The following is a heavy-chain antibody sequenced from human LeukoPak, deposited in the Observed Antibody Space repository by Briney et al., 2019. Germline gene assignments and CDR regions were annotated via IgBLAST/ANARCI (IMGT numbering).Heavy chain of an antibody. CDR3: AKTKRVGGYYYDQRGLSYFDY. D-gene: IGHD3-22*01. V-gene: IGHV3-23*01. CDR1: GFTFSSYA. CDR2: ISGSGGST. J-gene: IGHJ4*02. Sequence: GGSLRLSCAASGFTFSSYAMSWVRQAPGKGLEWVSAISGSGGSTYYADSVKGRFTISRDNSKNTLYLQMNSLRAEDTAVYYCAKTKRVGGYYYDQRGLSYFDYWGQGTLVTVSS.